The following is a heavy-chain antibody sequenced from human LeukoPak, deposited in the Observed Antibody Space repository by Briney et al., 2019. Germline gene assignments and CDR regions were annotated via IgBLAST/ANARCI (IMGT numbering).Heavy chain of an antibody. CDR3: ASGWPESFDY. J-gene: IGHJ4*02. CDR1: GFTFSSYG. CDR2: ISSSGSTI. V-gene: IGHV3-11*01. D-gene: IGHD6-19*01. Sequence: PGGTLRLSCAASGFTFSSYGMSWIRQAPGKGLEWVSYISSSGSTIYYADSVKGRFTISRDNAKNSLYLQMNSLRAEDTAVYYCASGWPESFDYWGQGTLVTVSS.